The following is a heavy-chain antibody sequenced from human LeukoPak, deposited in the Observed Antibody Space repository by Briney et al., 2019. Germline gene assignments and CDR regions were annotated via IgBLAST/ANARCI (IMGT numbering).Heavy chain of an antibody. J-gene: IGHJ4*02. CDR1: GGSFSGYY. V-gene: IGHV4-34*01. CDR3: ARGLDGGNSFDY. Sequence: PSETLSLTCAVYGGSFSGYYWSWIRQPPGKGLEWIGEINHSGSTNYNPSLKSRVTISVDTSKNQFSLKLSSVTAADTAVYYCARGLDGGNSFDYWGQGTLVTVSS. CDR2: INHSGST. D-gene: IGHD4-23*01.